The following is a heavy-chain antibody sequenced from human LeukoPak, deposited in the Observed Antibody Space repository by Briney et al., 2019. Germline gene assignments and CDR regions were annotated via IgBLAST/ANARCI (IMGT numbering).Heavy chain of an antibody. V-gene: IGHV1-8*03. Sequence: ALVKVSCKASGYTFSSYDINWVRQAAGQGLEWLGWMNSNSGNTGYAQQFQGRVTITRSTSISTAYMELSSLRSEDTAVYYCARTVGATWRWFDPWGQGNLVTVSS. D-gene: IGHD1-26*01. CDR1: GYTFSSYD. J-gene: IGHJ5*02. CDR2: MNSNSGNT. CDR3: ARTVGATWRWFDP.